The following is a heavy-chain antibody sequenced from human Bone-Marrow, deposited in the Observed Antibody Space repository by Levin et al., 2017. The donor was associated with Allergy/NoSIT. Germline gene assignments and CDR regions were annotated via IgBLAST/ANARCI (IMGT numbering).Heavy chain of an antibody. Sequence: SCEGSGFAFSTYAGNWVRQAPGRGLEWVSSISSTSSYIYYADSVKGRFTISRDNAKRSMFLHMTGLRAEDSAVYYCTRDRGSCSGGSCYRGHAFDVCGQGTMVNISS. V-gene: IGHV3-21*01. CDR3: TRDRGSCSGGSCYRGHAFDV. D-gene: IGHD2-15*01. CDR2: ISSTSSYI. J-gene: IGHJ3*01. CDR1: GFAFSTYA.